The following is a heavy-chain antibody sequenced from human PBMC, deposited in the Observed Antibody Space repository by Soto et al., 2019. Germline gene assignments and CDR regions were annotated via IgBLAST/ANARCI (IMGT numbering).Heavy chain of an antibody. CDR1: GFTVSSNY. CDR3: ARVGGLGYYGMDV. CDR2: IYSGGST. J-gene: IGHJ6*02. D-gene: IGHD2-15*01. V-gene: IGHV3-53*01. Sequence: EVQLVESGGGLIQPGGSLRLSCAASGFTVSSNYMSWVRQAPGKGLEWVSVIYSGGSTYYADSVKGRFTISRDNSKNTLYLQMNSLSAEDTAVYYCARVGGLGYYGMDVWGQGTTVTVSS.